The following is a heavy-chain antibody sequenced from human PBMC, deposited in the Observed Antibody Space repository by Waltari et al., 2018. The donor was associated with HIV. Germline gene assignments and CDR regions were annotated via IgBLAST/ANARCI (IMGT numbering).Heavy chain of an antibody. D-gene: IGHD6-19*01. CDR3: ARQWLAPYFDY. J-gene: IGHJ4*02. Sequence: QLQVQESGPGLVKPSETLSLTCTVSGGSISRRDYYWGWIRQPPGKGLEWIGIIFYSGNTYSNPSLKSRVTISIDTSKSQFSLNLSSVTAADTAVYYCARQWLAPYFDYWGQGTLVTVSS. V-gene: IGHV4-39*07. CDR1: GGSISRRDYY. CDR2: IFYSGNT.